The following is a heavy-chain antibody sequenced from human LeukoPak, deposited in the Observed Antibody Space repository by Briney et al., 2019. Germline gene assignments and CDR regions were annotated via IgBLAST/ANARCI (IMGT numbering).Heavy chain of an antibody. CDR3: AKEWRVKRSDAAVDAFDI. J-gene: IGHJ3*02. D-gene: IGHD3-16*01. CDR1: GFTFSSNV. Sequence: GGSLRLSCAASGFTFSSNVMSWVRQAPGKGLEWVSTISGSGGSTYYADSVKGRFTISRDNSKNTLDLQMNSLRAEDTAVYYCAKEWRVKRSDAAVDAFDIWGQGTMVTVSS. V-gene: IGHV3-23*01. CDR2: ISGSGGST.